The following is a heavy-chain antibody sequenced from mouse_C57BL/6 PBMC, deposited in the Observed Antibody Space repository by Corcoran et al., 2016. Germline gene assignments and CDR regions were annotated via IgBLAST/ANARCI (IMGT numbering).Heavy chain of an antibody. V-gene: IGHV3-6*01. D-gene: IGHD1-1*01. CDR1: GYSITSGYY. Sequence: DVQLQESGPGLGKPSQSLSLTCSVTGYSITSGYYWNWIRQFPGNKLEWMGYISYDGSNNYNPSLKNRISITRDTSKNQFFLKLNSVTTEDTATYYCARGSPITTVVAPFDYWGQGTTLTVSS. CDR3: ARGSPITTVVAPFDY. CDR2: ISYDGSN. J-gene: IGHJ2*01.